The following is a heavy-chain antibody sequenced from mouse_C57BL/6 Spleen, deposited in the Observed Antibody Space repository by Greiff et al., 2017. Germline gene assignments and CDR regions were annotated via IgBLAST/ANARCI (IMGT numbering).Heavy chain of an antibody. J-gene: IGHJ4*01. CDR1: GFSLTSYA. V-gene: IGHV2-9-1*01. CDR2: IWTGGGK. D-gene: IGHD2-4*01. Sequence: VQLQQSGPGLVAPSQSLSITCTVSGFSLTSYAISWVRQPPGKGLEWLGVIWTGGGKNYNSALKTRLSNNKDNSKSQVFLKMNSLQTDYTARYYCAIHYDYDVGAYYYAMDYGGQGTSVTVSS. CDR3: AIHYDYDVGAYYYAMDY.